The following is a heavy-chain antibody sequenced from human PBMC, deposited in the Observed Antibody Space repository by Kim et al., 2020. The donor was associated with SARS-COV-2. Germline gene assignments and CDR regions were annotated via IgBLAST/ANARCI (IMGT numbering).Heavy chain of an antibody. V-gene: IGHV3-7*01. Sequence: GGSLRLSCAASGFTFSSYWMSWVRQAPGKGLEWVANIKQDGSEKYYVDSVKGRFTISRDNAKNSLYLQMNSLRAEDTAVYYCARWANYDFWSGYQYYYYYGMDVWGQGTTVTVSS. CDR1: GFTFSSYW. CDR2: IKQDGSEK. CDR3: ARWANYDFWSGYQYYYYYGMDV. J-gene: IGHJ6*02. D-gene: IGHD3-3*01.